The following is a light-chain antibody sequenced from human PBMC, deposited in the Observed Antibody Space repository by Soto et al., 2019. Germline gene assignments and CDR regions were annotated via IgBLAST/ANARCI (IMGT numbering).Light chain of an antibody. Sequence: DIQMTQAPSTLSASVGDRVTITCRASQSISSWLAWDQQKPGKAPKLLIYKASSLESGVPTRFSGSRSGTEFTLTISSLQPDDFATYYCQQYNSSPWTFGQVTKVEIK. CDR2: KAS. CDR3: QQYNSSPWT. V-gene: IGKV1-5*03. CDR1: QSISSW. J-gene: IGKJ1*01.